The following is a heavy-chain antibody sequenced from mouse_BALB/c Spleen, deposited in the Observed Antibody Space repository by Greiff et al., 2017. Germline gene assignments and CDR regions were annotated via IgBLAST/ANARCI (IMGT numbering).Heavy chain of an antibody. J-gene: IGHJ1*01. V-gene: IGHV3-8*02. D-gene: IGHD1-1*01. CDR2: ISYSGST. CDR1: GDSITSGY. Sequence: EVKLQESGPSLVKPSQTLSLTCSVTGDSITSGYWNWIRKFPGNKLEYMGYISYSGSTYYNPSLKSRISITRDTSKNQYYLQLNSVTTEDTATYYCARFHYYGSSYDWYFDVWGAGTTVTVSS. CDR3: ARFHYYGSSYDWYFDV.